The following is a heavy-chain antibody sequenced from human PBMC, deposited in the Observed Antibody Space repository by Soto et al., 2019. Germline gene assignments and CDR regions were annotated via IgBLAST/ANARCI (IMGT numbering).Heavy chain of an antibody. CDR1: GGSFSGYY. D-gene: IGHD1-20*01. J-gene: IGHJ4*02. CDR2: INHSGST. Sequence: PSETLSLTCAVYGGSFSGYYWSWIRQPPGKGLEWIGEINHSGSTNYNPSLKSRVTISVDTSKNQFYLKLSSVTAADTAVYYCATITGTRPHWGQGTLVTVSS. CDR3: ATITGTRPH. V-gene: IGHV4-34*01.